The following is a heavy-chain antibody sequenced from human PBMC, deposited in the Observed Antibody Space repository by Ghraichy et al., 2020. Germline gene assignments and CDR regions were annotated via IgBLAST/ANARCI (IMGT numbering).Heavy chain of an antibody. V-gene: IGHV4-59*01. CDR2: IYYSGST. J-gene: IGHJ6*02. D-gene: IGHD6-13*01. Sequence: SETLSLTCTVSGGSISSYYWSWIRQPPGKGLEWIGYIYYSGSTNYNPSLKSRVTISVDTSKNQFSLKLSSVTAADTAVYYCARAGGRIAAAGMDMDVWGQGTTVTVSS. CDR1: GGSISSYY. CDR3: ARAGGRIAAAGMDMDV.